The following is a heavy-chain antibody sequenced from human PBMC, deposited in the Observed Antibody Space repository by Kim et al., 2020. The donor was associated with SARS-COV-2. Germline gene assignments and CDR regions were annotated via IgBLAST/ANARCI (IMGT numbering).Heavy chain of an antibody. D-gene: IGHD3-22*01. CDR2: ISYDGSNK. J-gene: IGHJ4*02. V-gene: IGHV3-30*04. CDR3: ARGGYYYDSSGFDY. Sequence: GGSLRLSCAASGFTFSSYAMHWVRQAPGKGLEWVAVISYDGSNKYYADSVKGRFTISRDNSKNTLYLQMNSLRAEDTAVYYCARGGYYYDSSGFDYWGQGTLVTVSS. CDR1: GFTFSSYA.